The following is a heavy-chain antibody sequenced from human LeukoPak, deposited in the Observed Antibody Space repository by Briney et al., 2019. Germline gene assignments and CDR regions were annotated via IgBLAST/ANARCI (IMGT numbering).Heavy chain of an antibody. CDR2: IYYSGST. Sequence: SETLSLTCAVYGGSFSGYYWSWIRQPPGKGLEWIGSIYYSGSTYYNPSLKSRVTISVDTSKNQFSLKLSSVTAADTAVYYCARVSSSSFYYYYYMDVWGKGTTVTVSS. D-gene: IGHD6-6*01. V-gene: IGHV4-34*01. CDR3: ARVSSSSFYYYYYMDV. CDR1: GGSFSGYY. J-gene: IGHJ6*03.